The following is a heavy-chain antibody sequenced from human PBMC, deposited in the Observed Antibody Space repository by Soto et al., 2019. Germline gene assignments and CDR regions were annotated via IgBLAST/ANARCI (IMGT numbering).Heavy chain of an antibody. CDR3: ARDDYIWGSPNQFDS. CDR2: ISGSGGST. D-gene: IGHD3-16*01. Sequence: EVQLLESGGGLVQPGGSLRLSCAASGFTFSSYAMSWVRQAPGKGLEWVSAISGSGGSTYYADSVKGRFTISRDNSNNTLYLQMNSLRAEDTAVYYCARDDYIWGSPNQFDSWGQGTLVTVSS. CDR1: GFTFSSYA. J-gene: IGHJ4*02. V-gene: IGHV3-23*01.